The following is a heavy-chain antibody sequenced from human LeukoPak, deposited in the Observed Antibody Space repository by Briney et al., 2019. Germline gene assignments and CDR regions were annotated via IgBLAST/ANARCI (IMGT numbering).Heavy chain of an antibody. J-gene: IGHJ3*02. V-gene: IGHV2-70*11. CDR2: IDWDDDK. CDR3: ARCPILLGFDI. CDR1: GFSLSTRGMC. Sequence: SGPALVKPTQALALTCSFYGFSLSTRGMCVSWIRQPPGKGLEWLARIDWDDDKYYSTSLKTRLTISKDTSKNQVVPTMTNMDPVDTATYYCARCPILLGFDIWGQGTMVTVSS.